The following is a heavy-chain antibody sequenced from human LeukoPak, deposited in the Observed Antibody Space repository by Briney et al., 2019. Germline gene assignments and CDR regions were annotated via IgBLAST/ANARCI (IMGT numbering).Heavy chain of an antibody. CDR1: GGSISSGSYY. CDR3: ARGNYDFWSGYLGDWSDP. Sequence: PSETLSLTCTVSGGSISSGSYYWSWIRQPAGKGLEWIGRIYTSGSTNYNPSLKSRVTISVDTSKNQFSLKLSSVTAADTAVYYCARGNYDFWSGYLGDWSDPWGQGTLVTVSS. D-gene: IGHD3-3*01. CDR2: IYTSGST. V-gene: IGHV4-61*02. J-gene: IGHJ5*02.